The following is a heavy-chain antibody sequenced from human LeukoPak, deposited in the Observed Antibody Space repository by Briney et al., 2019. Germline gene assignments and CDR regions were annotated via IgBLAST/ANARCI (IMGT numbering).Heavy chain of an antibody. Sequence: ASVKVSCKVSGYTLTELSMHWVRQAPGKGLEWMGGFDPEDGETIYAQKFQGRVTTTADESTSTAYMELSSLRSEDTAVYYCARDHGYYDSSGYYSYWFDPWGQGTLVTVSS. D-gene: IGHD3-22*01. CDR2: FDPEDGET. V-gene: IGHV1-24*01. CDR3: ARDHGYYDSSGYYSYWFDP. J-gene: IGHJ5*02. CDR1: GYTLTELS.